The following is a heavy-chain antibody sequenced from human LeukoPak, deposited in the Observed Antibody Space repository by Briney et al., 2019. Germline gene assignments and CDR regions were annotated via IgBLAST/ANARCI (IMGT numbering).Heavy chain of an antibody. V-gene: IGHV3-21*04. D-gene: IGHD5-12*01. CDR2: ISSSSSYI. CDR3: ARRGYSGYADPFDY. Sequence: GGSLRLSCAASGFTFSSYSMNWVRQAPGKGLEWVSSISSSSSYIYYADSVKGRFTISRDNAKNSLYLQMNSLRAEDTALYYCARRGYSGYADPFDYWGQGTLVTVSS. CDR1: GFTFSSYS. J-gene: IGHJ4*02.